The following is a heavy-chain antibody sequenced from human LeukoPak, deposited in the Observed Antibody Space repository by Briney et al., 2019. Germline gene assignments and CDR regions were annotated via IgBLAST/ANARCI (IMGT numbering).Heavy chain of an antibody. CDR3: ARGGLWESWISGYYEKAIYDAFDI. CDR2: MNPNSGNT. D-gene: IGHD3-22*01. V-gene: IGHV1-8*03. CDR1: GYTFTSYD. J-gene: IGHJ3*02. Sequence: ASVKVSCKASGYTFTSYDINWVRQATGQGLEWMGWMNPNSGNTGYAQKFQGRVTITRNTSISTAYMELSSLRSEDTAVYYCARGGLWESWISGYYEKAIYDAFDIWGQGTMVTVSS.